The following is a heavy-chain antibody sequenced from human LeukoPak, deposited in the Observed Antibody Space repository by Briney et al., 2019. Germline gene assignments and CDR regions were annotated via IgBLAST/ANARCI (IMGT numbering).Heavy chain of an antibody. CDR1: GFTFSSYS. CDR3: AITWRSGHYRGGAFGI. CDR2: IKGDGSEK. Sequence: GGSLRLSCAASGFTFSSYSMNWVRQAPGKGLEWVANIKGDGSEKYYVDSVKGRFTISRDNAKNSLYLQMDSLRADDTAVYYCAITWRSGHYRGGAFGIWGQGTMVTVSS. J-gene: IGHJ3*02. V-gene: IGHV3-7*01. D-gene: IGHD3-22*01.